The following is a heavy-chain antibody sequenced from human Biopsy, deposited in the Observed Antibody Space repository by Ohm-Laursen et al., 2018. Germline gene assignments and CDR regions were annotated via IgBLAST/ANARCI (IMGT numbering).Heavy chain of an antibody. Sequence: SVKVSCKASGYSFTSYYMHWVRQAPGQGLEWMGMINPSGPTTSYPQIFQGRVTMTRDTSKSTVYMELSSLRSADTAVYFCARNTGWYGDLYYFDYWGQGTLVTVSS. V-gene: IGHV1-46*01. CDR1: GYSFTSYY. CDR3: ARNTGWYGDLYYFDY. J-gene: IGHJ4*02. D-gene: IGHD6-19*01. CDR2: INPSGPTT.